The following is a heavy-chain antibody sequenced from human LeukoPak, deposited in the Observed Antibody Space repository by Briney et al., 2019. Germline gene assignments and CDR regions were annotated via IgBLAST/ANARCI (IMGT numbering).Heavy chain of an antibody. D-gene: IGHD6-13*01. Sequence: PGGSLRLSCAASGFTVSSNYMSWVRQAPGKGLEWVSVIYSGGSTYYADSVKGRFTISRDNSKNTLYLQMNSLRAEDTAVYYCARGSAPYSSSWPGEYYFDYWGQGTLVTVSS. V-gene: IGHV3-66*01. J-gene: IGHJ4*02. CDR2: IYSGGST. CDR1: GFTVSSNY. CDR3: ARGSAPYSSSWPGEYYFDY.